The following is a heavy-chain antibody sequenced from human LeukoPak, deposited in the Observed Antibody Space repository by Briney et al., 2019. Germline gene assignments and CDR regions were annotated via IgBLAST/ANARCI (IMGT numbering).Heavy chain of an antibody. CDR1: GFTFSSYS. D-gene: IGHD3-10*01. Sequence: KPGGSLRLSCAASGFTFSSYSMNWVRQAPGKGLEWVSSISSSSSYIYYADSVKGRFTISRDNAKNSLYLQMNSLRAEDTAVYYCARLGSGSYYIDNWGQGTLVTVSS. CDR3: ARLGSGSYYIDN. J-gene: IGHJ4*02. V-gene: IGHV3-21*01. CDR2: ISSSSSYI.